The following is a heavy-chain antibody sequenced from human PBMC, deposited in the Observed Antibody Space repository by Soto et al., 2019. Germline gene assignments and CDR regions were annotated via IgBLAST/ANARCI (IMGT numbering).Heavy chain of an antibody. Sequence: QVQLQESGPGLVKPSQTLSLTCTVSGGSISSGGYYWSWIRQHPGKGLEWIGYIYHSGTTYYNPSLESQVTRSVDTSETQVSRKLTSVTAADTAVDYCARVSGHQLLGWFDPWGQGALVAVSS. CDR2: IYHSGTT. CDR3: ARVSGHQLLGWFDP. V-gene: IGHV4-31*01. D-gene: IGHD2-2*01. J-gene: IGHJ5*02. CDR1: GGSISSGGYY.